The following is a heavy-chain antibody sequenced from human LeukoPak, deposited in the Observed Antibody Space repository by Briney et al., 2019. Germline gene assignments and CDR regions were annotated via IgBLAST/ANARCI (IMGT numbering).Heavy chain of an antibody. J-gene: IGHJ4*02. CDR3: ARVFGWDYYANLMPFDN. CDR2: IKQDGSEK. CDR1: GFTFSSYW. D-gene: IGHD3-10*01. V-gene: IGHV3-7*01. Sequence: GGSLRLSCAASGFTFSSYWMSWVRQAPGKGLEWVANIKQDGSEKDYVDSVKGRFTISRDNAKNSLYLQMNSLRAEDTAVYYCARVFGWDYYANLMPFDNWGQGTLVTVSS.